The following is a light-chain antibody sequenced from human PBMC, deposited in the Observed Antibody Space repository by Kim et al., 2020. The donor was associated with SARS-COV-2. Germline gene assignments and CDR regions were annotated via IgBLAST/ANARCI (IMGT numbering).Light chain of an antibody. Sequence: PTSCTGGPSHLGPGYFVLWYQQLPGTAPNLLLSGHRTLPSGVPDRFSGSKSGTSASLAISGLQAEDEADYYCQSYDSSLSGSYVFGTGTKVTVL. CDR2: GHR. J-gene: IGLJ1*01. CDR3: QSYDSSLSGSYV. V-gene: IGLV1-40*01. CDR1: PSHLGPGYF.